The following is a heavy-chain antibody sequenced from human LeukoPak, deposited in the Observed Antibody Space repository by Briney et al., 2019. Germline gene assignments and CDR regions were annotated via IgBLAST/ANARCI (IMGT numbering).Heavy chain of an antibody. Sequence: RASLQISCKGSGSIFTSYWIGWVRPLPGKGLGWMGIIYPGDSDTRYSPSFQGQVTISADKSISTAYLQWSSLKASDTAMYYCARLGGSGSYYNLYFDYWGQGTLVTVSS. J-gene: IGHJ4*02. CDR1: GSIFTSYW. CDR3: ARLGGSGSYYNLYFDY. CDR2: IYPGDSDT. D-gene: IGHD3-10*01. V-gene: IGHV5-51*01.